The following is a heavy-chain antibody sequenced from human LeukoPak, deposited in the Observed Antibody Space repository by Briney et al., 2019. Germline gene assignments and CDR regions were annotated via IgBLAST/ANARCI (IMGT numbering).Heavy chain of an antibody. D-gene: IGHD2-2*01. CDR1: GDSMSNFY. CDR2: IDYSGST. CDR3: ARGLSSTRRESDY. J-gene: IGHJ4*02. V-gene: IGHV4-59*01. Sequence: SETLSLTCSVSGDSMSNFYWSWIRQPPGKGLEWIGYIDYSGSTSYNPSLKSRVTMSIDTSKNQFSLRLSSVAAADTAVYFCARGLSSTRRESDYWGQGTLVTISS.